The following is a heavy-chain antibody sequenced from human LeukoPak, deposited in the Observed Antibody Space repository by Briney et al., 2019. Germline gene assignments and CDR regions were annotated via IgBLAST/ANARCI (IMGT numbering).Heavy chain of an antibody. D-gene: IGHD2-15*01. CDR3: ARGPRIVVVVAATHYWFDP. CDR2: IYYSGST. V-gene: IGHV4-30-4*01. J-gene: IGHJ5*02. Sequence: SETLSLTCTVSGGSISSGDYYWSWIRQPPGKGLEWIGYIYYSGSTYYNPSLKSRVTISVDTSKNQSSLKLSSVTAADTAVYYCARGPRIVVVVAATHYWFDPWGQGTLVTVSS. CDR1: GGSISSGDYY.